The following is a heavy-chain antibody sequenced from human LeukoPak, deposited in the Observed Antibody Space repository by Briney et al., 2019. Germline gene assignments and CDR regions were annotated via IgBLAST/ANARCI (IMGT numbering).Heavy chain of an antibody. D-gene: IGHD3-10*01. CDR1: GYTFTGYY. J-gene: IGHJ4*02. V-gene: IGHV1-18*04. CDR3: ARLRDRFGELSVDY. CDR2: ISAYNGNT. Sequence: ASVKVSCKASGYTFTGYYMHWVRQAPGQGLEWMGWISAYNGNTNYAQKLQGRVTMTTDTSTSTAYMELRSLRSDDTAVYYCARLRDRFGELSVDYWGQGTLVTVSS.